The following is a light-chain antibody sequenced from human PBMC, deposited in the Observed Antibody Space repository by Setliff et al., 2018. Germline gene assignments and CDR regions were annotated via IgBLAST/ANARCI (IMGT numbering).Light chain of an antibody. J-gene: IGLJ1*01. V-gene: IGLV3-21*03. CDR2: DDT. CDR1: NIGAKS. Sequence: SYELTQPPSVSVAPGRTARIPCGGANIGAKSVHWYQHRAGQAPVLVVYDDTDRPSGIPERFSGSNSGSSASLAISGLQSEDEADYYCAADNDNLNGYVFGTGTKVTVL. CDR3: AADNDNLNGYV.